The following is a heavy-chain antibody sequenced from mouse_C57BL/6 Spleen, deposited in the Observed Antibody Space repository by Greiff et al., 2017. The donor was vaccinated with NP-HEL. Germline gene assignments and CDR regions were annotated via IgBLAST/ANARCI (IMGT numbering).Heavy chain of an antibody. J-gene: IGHJ4*01. Sequence: QVQLQQPGAELVKPGASVKLSCKASGYTFTSYWMHWVKQRPGQGLEWIGMIHPNSGRTNYNEKFKSKATLTVDKSSSTAYMQLSSLTSEDSAVYYWARQVITTGEEDMDYWGQGTTVTVSS. CDR3: ARQVITTGEEDMDY. CDR1: GYTFTSYW. CDR2: IHPNSGRT. V-gene: IGHV1-64*01. D-gene: IGHD1-1*01.